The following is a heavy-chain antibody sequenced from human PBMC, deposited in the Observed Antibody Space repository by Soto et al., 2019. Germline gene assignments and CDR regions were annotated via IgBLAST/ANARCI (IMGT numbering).Heavy chain of an antibody. V-gene: IGHV3-30*18. CDR3: AKILYDSSGYYYDYYYGMDV. J-gene: IGHJ6*02. D-gene: IGHD3-22*01. CDR2: ISYDGSNK. CDR1: GFTFSSYG. Sequence: GGSLRLSCAASGFTFSSYGMHWVRQAPGKGLEWVAVISYDGSNKYYADSVKGRFTISRDNSKNTLYLQMNSLRAEDTAVYYCAKILYDSSGYYYDYYYGMDVWGQGTTVTVSS.